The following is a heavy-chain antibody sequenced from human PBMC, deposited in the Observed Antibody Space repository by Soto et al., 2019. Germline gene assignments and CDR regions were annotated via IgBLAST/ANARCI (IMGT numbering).Heavy chain of an antibody. D-gene: IGHD4-4*01. CDR1: GYSFHNSP. CDR3: VRGGYSSSWERLDP. V-gene: IGHV3-30-3*02. J-gene: IGHJ5*02. CDR2: ISHAGVTK. Sequence: PGGSLEIGSAACGYSFHNSPFPGSRKNPDKGLEWLAIISHAGVTKNSADSVKGRFSVSRDNSRNRLYLEMNSLRTEDTAMYYCVRGGYSSSWERLDPWGQGTLVTVSS.